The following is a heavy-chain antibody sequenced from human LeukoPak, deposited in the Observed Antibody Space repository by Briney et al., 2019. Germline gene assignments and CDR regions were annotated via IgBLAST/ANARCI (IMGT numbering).Heavy chain of an antibody. D-gene: IGHD6-13*01. CDR2: IYYSGST. Sequence: PGGSLRLSCAASGFSFSSYGMHWVRQAPGKGLEWIGSIYYSGSTYYNPSLKSRVTISVDTSKNQFSLKLSSVTAADTAVYYCARHEPYSSSWHPGDYWGQGTLVTVSS. V-gene: IGHV4-39*01. CDR3: ARHEPYSSSWHPGDY. J-gene: IGHJ4*02. CDR1: GFSFSSYG.